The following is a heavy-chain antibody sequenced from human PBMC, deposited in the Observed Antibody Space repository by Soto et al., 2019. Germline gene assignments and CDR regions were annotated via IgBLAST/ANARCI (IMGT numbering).Heavy chain of an antibody. CDR2: ISGSGGST. Sequence: EVQLLESGGGLVQPGGSLRLSCAASGFTFSSYAMSWVRQAPGKGLEWVSAISGSGGSTYYADSVKGRFTISRDNSKNTLYLQMKSLRAEDTAVYYCAKDSDPVSTSSGDVWGQGTTVTVSS. J-gene: IGHJ6*02. D-gene: IGHD6-25*01. CDR1: GFTFSSYA. V-gene: IGHV3-23*01. CDR3: AKDSDPVSTSSGDV.